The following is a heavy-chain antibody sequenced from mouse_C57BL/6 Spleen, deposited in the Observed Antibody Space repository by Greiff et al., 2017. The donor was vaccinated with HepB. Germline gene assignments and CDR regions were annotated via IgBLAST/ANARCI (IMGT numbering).Heavy chain of an antibody. D-gene: IGHD1-1*01. CDR3: ARSYYGSSSSWFAY. Sequence: QVQLKQSGAELARPGASVKLSCKASGYTFTSYGISWVKQRTGQGLEWIGEIYPRSGNTYYNEKFKGKATLTADKSSSTAYMELRSLTSEDSAVYFCARSYYGSSSSWFAYWGQGTLVTVSA. CDR1: GYTFTSYG. J-gene: IGHJ3*01. CDR2: IYPRSGNT. V-gene: IGHV1-81*01.